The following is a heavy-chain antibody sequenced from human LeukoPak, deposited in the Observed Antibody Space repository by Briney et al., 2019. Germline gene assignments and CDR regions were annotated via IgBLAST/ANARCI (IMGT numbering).Heavy chain of an antibody. V-gene: IGHV3-21*01. D-gene: IGHD6-13*01. CDR1: GFTFSSYS. CDR2: ISSSSSYI. Sequence: GGSLRLSCAASGFTFSSYSMNWVRQAPGKGLEWVSSISSSSSYIYYADPVKGRFTISRDNAKNSLYLQMNSLRAEDTAVYYCAREQQLVPTFDYWGQGTLVTVSS. J-gene: IGHJ4*02. CDR3: AREQQLVPTFDY.